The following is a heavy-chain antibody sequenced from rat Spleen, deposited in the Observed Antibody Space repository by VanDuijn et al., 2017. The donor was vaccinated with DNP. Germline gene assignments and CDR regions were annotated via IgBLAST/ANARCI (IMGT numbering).Heavy chain of an antibody. CDR1: GYSITSNY. CDR2: ISYIGGT. D-gene: IGHD1-11*01. J-gene: IGHJ1*01. V-gene: IGHV3-1*01. Sequence: EVQLQESGPGLVKPSQSLSLTCSVTGYSITSNYWAWIRKFPGNKMEWMGFISYIGGTGYNPSLKSRISISRDTSKNQFLLQLNSVTTEDTATYYCARGLNYGGYNYYWYFDFWGPGTMVTVSS. CDR3: ARGLNYGGYNYYWYFDF.